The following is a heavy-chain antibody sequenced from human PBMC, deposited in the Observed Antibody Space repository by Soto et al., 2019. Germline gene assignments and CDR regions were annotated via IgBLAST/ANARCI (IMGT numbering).Heavy chain of an antibody. Sequence: QVQVMQSGAEVKKPGASVKISCKASGYRFTSYYMHWVRQAPGQGLEWMGIINPNSGITNYAQNFQGRVTMTRDTSTSTVYMELSSLKSEDTAVYYCARSRGAAAGINWFDPWGQGTLVTVSS. CDR3: ARSRGAAAGINWFDP. D-gene: IGHD6-13*01. CDR2: INPNSGIT. CDR1: GYRFTSYY. J-gene: IGHJ5*02. V-gene: IGHV1-46*03.